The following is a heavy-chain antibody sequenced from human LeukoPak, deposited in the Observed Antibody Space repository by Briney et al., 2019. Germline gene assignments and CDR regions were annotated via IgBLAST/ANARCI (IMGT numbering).Heavy chain of an antibody. J-gene: IGHJ4*02. CDR2: IYYTGNT. CDR3: ARQTGSGLFILP. V-gene: IGHV4-39*01. CDR1: GVSISSSYSY. D-gene: IGHD3/OR15-3a*01. Sequence: SETLSLTCTVSGVSISSSYSYWGWIRKPPGMRLEWIGSIYYTGNTYYNASLKSQVSISIDTSKNQFSLKLTSVTAADTAVYYCARQTGSGLFILPGGQGTLVTVSS.